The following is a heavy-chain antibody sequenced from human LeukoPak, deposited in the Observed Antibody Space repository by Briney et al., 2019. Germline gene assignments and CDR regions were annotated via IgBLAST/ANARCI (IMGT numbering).Heavy chain of an antibody. CDR2: IIPISGTA. CDR3: ARGAATVVIAGEFDY. V-gene: IGHV1-69*05. J-gene: IGHJ4*02. D-gene: IGHD4-23*01. CDR1: GGTFSSYA. Sequence: SVKVSCKASGGTFSSYAISWVRQAPGQGLEWMGGIIPISGTANYAQKFQGRVTITTDESTSTAYMELSSLRSEDTAVYYCARGAATVVIAGEFDYWGQGTLVTVSS.